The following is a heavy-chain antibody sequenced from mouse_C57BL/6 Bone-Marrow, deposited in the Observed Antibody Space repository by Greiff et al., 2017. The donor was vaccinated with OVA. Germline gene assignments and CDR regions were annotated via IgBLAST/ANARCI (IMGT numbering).Heavy chain of an antibody. CDR2: IYPGSGST. Sequence: QVQLQQPGAELVKPGASVKMSCKASGYTFTSYWITWVKQRPGQGLEWIGDIYPGSGSTNYNEKFKSKATLTGDTSSSTAYMQLSSLTSEDSAVYYCARRRRFDYWGQGTTLTVSS. J-gene: IGHJ2*01. CDR1: GYTFTSYW. CDR3: ARRRRFDY. V-gene: IGHV1-55*01.